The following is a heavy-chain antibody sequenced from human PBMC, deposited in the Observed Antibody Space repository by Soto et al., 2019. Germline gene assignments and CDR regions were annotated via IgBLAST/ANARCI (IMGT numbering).Heavy chain of an antibody. D-gene: IGHD5-18*01. CDR1: GHTSTGSF. J-gene: IGHJ4*02. V-gene: IGHV1-2*02. CDR2: INPNSGGT. CDR3: ARAYSRIQLWFYIFDY. Sequence: ASVKVSCKASGHTSTGSFMHWVRPAPGQGREWMGWINPNSGGTNYAQKFQGRVTMTRDTSISTAYMELSRLRSDDTAVYYCARAYSRIQLWFYIFDYWGQGTLVTVSS.